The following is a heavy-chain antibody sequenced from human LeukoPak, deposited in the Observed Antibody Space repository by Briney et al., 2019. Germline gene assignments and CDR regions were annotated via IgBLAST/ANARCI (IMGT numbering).Heavy chain of an antibody. V-gene: IGHV1-18*01. CDR3: ARGLVVVPAAMAY. CDR2: ISANNGDT. J-gene: IGHJ4*02. Sequence: ASVKVSCKASGYTFTSYGISWVRQAPGQGLEWMGWISANNGDTDYPPKLQDRVTMTTDTYTSTAYMELRSLRSDDTAMYYCARGLVVVPAAMAYWGQGTLVTVSS. CDR1: GYTFTSYG. D-gene: IGHD2-2*01.